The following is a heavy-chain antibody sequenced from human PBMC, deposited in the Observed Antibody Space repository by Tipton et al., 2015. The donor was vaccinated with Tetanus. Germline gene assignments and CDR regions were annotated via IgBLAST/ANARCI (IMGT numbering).Heavy chain of an antibody. CDR2: IYFTGTT. D-gene: IGHD3-22*01. Sequence: LRLSCAVSGGSISSGDFYWSWIRQHPGKGLEWIGYIYFTGTTYYNPSLESRLTISIDTSKNQFSLELTSVTAADTAVYYCARDSYYSSRWSFADYWGQGTLVTVSS. CDR1: GGSISSGDFY. J-gene: IGHJ4*02. CDR3: ARDSYYSSRWSFADY. V-gene: IGHV4-31*02.